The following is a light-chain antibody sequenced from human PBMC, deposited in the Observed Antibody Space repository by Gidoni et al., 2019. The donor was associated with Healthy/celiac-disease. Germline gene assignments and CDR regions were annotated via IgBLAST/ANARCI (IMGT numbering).Light chain of an antibody. CDR1: QRVNRD. CDR3: HQYRTWPET. CDR2: DAS. V-gene: IGKV3-15*01. Sequence: DIVMTQSPATLSVPPGERATLSCRASQRVNRDLAWYQQRPGQAPRRLIYDASTRATGIPTRFSGSGSETEFTLTINGLQSEDFAVYYCHQYRTWPETFGQGTKVEI. J-gene: IGKJ1*01.